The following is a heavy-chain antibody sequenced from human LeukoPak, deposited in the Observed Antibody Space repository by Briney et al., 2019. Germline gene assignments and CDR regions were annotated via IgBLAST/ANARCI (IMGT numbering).Heavy chain of an antibody. J-gene: IGHJ4*02. Sequence: GGSLRLSCAASGFDFGAYEMNWVRQAPGKGLEWVAYFAGSDTTKYYADSVRGRFTISRDNAKKSLYLQMNSLRAEDTAIYYCAKDMRTLDYFDYWGQGTLVTVSS. CDR1: GFDFGAYE. V-gene: IGHV3-48*03. CDR2: FAGSDTTK. CDR3: AKDMRTLDYFDY. D-gene: IGHD1-1*01.